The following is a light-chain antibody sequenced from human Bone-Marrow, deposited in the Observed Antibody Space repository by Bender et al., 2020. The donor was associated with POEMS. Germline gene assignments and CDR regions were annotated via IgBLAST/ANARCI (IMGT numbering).Light chain of an antibody. CDR1: SSSIGNNA. CDR2: NYN. CDR3: ATWDDSLNVWV. J-gene: IGLJ3*02. Sequence: QSVLTQPPSASGTPGQRVIISCSGSSSSIGNNAVDWYHQLPGRAPRLLIYNYNERPSGVPDRISGSQSGTSASLSISGLQSEDEGDYYCATWDDSLNVWVFGGGTKVTVL. V-gene: IGLV1-44*01.